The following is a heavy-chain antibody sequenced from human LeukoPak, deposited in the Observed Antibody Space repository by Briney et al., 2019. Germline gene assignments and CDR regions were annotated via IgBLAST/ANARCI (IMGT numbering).Heavy chain of an antibody. J-gene: IGHJ5*02. V-gene: IGHV1-8*01. CDR3: ARGGYDFWSGEISWFDP. Sequence: ASVKVSCKASGYTFTSYDINWVRQATGQGLEWMGWMNPNSGNTGYAQKFQGRVTMTRNTSISTAYMELSSLRSEDTAVYYCARGGYDFWSGEISWFDPWGQGPRSPSPQ. CDR2: MNPNSGNT. CDR1: GYTFTSYD. D-gene: IGHD3-3*01.